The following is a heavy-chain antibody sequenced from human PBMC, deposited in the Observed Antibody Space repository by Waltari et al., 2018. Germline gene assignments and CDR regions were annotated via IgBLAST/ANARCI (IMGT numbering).Heavy chain of an antibody. CDR1: GGSISSGCYS. D-gene: IGHD3-22*01. V-gene: IGHV4-30-2*01. CDR2: IYHSGST. CDR3: ARDYYDSSGNNWFDP. J-gene: IGHJ5*02. Sequence: QLQLQESGSGLVKPSQTLSLTCAVSGGSISSGCYSWSWIRQPPGKGLEWIGYIYHSGSTYYNPSLKSRVTISVDRSKNQFSLKLSSVTAADTAVYYCARDYYDSSGNNWFDPWGQGTLVTVSS.